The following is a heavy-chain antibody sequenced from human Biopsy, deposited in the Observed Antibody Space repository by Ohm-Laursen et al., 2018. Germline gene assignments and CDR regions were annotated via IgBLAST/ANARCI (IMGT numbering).Heavy chain of an antibody. J-gene: IGHJ5*02. D-gene: IGHD1-14*01. Sequence: SETLSLTCTVSGGSLSSYSWSWIRQPAGKGLEWIGQIYTSGITNYNPSLKSRVTMSVDTSKNKFSLSVSSVTAADTAVYYCARDRDRRGWFDPWGQGTLVTVSS. CDR2: IYTSGIT. V-gene: IGHV4-4*07. CDR1: GGSLSSYS. CDR3: ARDRDRRGWFDP.